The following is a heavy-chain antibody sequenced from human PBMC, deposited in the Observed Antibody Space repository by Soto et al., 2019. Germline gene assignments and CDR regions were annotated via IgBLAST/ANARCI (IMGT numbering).Heavy chain of an antibody. J-gene: IGHJ6*03. D-gene: IGHD6-6*01. V-gene: IGHV3-23*01. CDR2: ISGSGGST. CDR1: GFTFSSYA. CDR3: AKGQIGEDSSSFGYYYRDV. Sequence: EVQLLESGGGLVQPGGSLRLSCAASGFTFSSYAMSWVRQAPGKGLEWVSAISGSGGSTYYADSVKGRFTISRDNSKNTRYLQMNSLRAEDTAVYYCAKGQIGEDSSSFGYYYRDVWGKGTTVTVSS.